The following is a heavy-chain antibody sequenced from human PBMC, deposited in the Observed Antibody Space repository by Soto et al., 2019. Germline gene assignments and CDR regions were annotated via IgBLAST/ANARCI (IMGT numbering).Heavy chain of an antibody. J-gene: IGHJ5*02. Sequence: SETLSLTCTVSGGSISSYYWSWIRQPPGKGLEWIGYIYYSGSTNYNPSLKSRVTISVDTSKNQFSLKLSSVTAADTAVYYCARARLAAAVRVVSTWFDPWGQGTLVTVSS. CDR2: IYYSGST. CDR3: ARARLAAAVRVVSTWFDP. V-gene: IGHV4-59*01. CDR1: GGSISSYY. D-gene: IGHD6-13*01.